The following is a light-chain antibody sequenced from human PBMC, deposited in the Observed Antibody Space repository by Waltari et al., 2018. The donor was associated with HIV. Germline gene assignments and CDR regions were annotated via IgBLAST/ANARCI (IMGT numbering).Light chain of an antibody. J-gene: IGLJ3*02. CDR1: ALPKKY. CDR2: KDI. Sequence: SYDLTQTPSLSVSPGQTARINCSRGALPKKYSSWYRQQAGQAPLLLIYKDIERPSGIPERIAGSGSGTGVTLSISGVQAEDEGDYFCQSTDFDGTWVFGGGTRLTVL. CDR3: QSTDFDGTWV. V-gene: IGLV3-25*03.